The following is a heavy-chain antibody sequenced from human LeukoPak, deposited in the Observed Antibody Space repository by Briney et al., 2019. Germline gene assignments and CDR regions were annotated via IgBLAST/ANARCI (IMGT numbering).Heavy chain of an antibody. J-gene: IGHJ4*02. CDR1: GFTFSSYA. CDR3: AKDRKAAAGTGYFDY. V-gene: IGHV3-9*01. Sequence: PGGSLRLSCAASGFTFSSYAMHWVRQAPGKGLEWVSGISWNSGSIGYADSVKGRFTISRDNAKNSLYLQMNSLRAEDTALYYCAKDRKAAAGTGYFDYWGQGTLVTVSS. CDR2: ISWNSGSI. D-gene: IGHD6-13*01.